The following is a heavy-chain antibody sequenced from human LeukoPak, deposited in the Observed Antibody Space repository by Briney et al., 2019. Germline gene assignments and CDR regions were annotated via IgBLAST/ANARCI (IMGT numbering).Heavy chain of an antibody. J-gene: IGHJ4*02. D-gene: IGHD6-13*01. CDR2: MDDSGRII. Sequence: GGSLRLSCAASGFSFIDYYMSWIRQAPGKGLEWVSYMDDSGRIIYYGGSVQGRFTISRDNARNSLFLQMNSLTAEDTAVYYCARVRRAAADALRYFDYWGQGTLVTVSS. V-gene: IGHV3-11*04. CDR3: ARVRRAAADALRYFDY. CDR1: GFSFIDYY.